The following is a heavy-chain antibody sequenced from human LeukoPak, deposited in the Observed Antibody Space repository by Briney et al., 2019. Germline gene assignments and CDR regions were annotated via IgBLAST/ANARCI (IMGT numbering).Heavy chain of an antibody. CDR2: ISGSGGST. J-gene: IGHJ4*02. CDR1: GFTFSSYA. V-gene: IGHV3-23*01. Sequence: GGSLRLSCAAPGFTFSSYAMSWVRQAPGKGLEWVSAISGSGGSTYYADSVKGRFTISRDNSKNTLYLQMNSLRAEDTAVYYCAKRIGYCSSTSCHSHDYFDYWGQGTLVTVSS. D-gene: IGHD2-2*02. CDR3: AKRIGYCSSTSCHSHDYFDY.